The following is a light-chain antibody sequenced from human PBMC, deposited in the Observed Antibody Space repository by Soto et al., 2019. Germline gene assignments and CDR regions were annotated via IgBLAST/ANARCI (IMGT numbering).Light chain of an antibody. J-gene: IGLJ3*02. CDR1: SIDVGDYNY. V-gene: IGLV2-14*01. CDR3: SSYTSSNTWV. CDR2: EVS. Sequence: QSALTQPASVSGSPGQSITISCTGTSIDVGDYNYVSWYQQHPGKAPKVMIYEVSNRPSGVSNRFSGSKSGNTASLTISGLQAEDEADYYCSSYTSSNTWVFGGGTKVTVL.